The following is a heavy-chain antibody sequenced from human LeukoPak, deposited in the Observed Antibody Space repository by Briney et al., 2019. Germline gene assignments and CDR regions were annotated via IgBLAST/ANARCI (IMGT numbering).Heavy chain of an antibody. CDR1: GFTVSSNY. J-gene: IGHJ4*02. Sequence: PGGSLRLSCAASGFTVSSNYMSWVRQAPGKGLEWASVIYSGGSTYYADSVKGRFTISRDNSKNTLYLQMNSLRAEDTAVYYCARSFDGQPDYWGQGTLVTVSS. D-gene: IGHD2/OR15-2a*01. V-gene: IGHV3-53*01. CDR2: IYSGGST. CDR3: ARSFDGQPDY.